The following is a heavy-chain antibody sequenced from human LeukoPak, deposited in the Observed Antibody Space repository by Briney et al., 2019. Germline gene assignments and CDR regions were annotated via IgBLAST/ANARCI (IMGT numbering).Heavy chain of an antibody. CDR3: AKDWSGSYYNTRGRFDY. J-gene: IGHJ4*02. CDR2: ISSSGDST. Sequence: GGSLRLSCAASAFTFSTYGMHWVRQAPGKGLEWVSAISSSGDSTYYADSVKGRFTISRDNSKNTLYLQMNSLRAEDTAVYYCAKDWSGSYYNTRGRFDYWGQGTLVTVSS. D-gene: IGHD1-26*01. CDR1: AFTFSTYG. V-gene: IGHV3-23*01.